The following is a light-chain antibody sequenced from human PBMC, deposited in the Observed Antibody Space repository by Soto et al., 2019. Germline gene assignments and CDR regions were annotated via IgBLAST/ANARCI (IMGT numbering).Light chain of an antibody. Sequence: QSALAQPASVSGSPGQSITISCTGTSSDVARYDSVSWYQQHPGKAPKLIIYGVNYRPSGVSDRFSGSQSGTTASLTISGLQAEDEADYYCNSYPGSSLYVFGIGTKLTVL. CDR2: GVN. CDR1: SSDVARYDS. V-gene: IGLV2-14*01. J-gene: IGLJ1*01. CDR3: NSYPGSSLYV.